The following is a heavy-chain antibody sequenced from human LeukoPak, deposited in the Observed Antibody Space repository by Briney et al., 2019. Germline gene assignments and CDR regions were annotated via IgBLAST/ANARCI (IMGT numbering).Heavy chain of an antibody. Sequence: PGGSLRLSCAASGFTVSSNYMSWVRQAPGKGLEWVSVIYSGGSTYYADSVKGRFTISRDNAKISLYLQMNSLRAEDTAVYYCARDRRITIFGVVIGAFDIWGQGTMVTVSS. J-gene: IGHJ3*02. CDR2: IYSGGST. V-gene: IGHV3-53*01. CDR1: GFTVSSNY. D-gene: IGHD3-3*01. CDR3: ARDRRITIFGVVIGAFDI.